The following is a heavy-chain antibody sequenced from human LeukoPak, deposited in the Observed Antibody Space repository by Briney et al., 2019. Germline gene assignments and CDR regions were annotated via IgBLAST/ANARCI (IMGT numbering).Heavy chain of an antibody. D-gene: IGHD2-15*01. CDR2: ISYDGSNK. CDR1: GFTFSSYA. J-gene: IGHJ4*02. Sequence: GGSLRLSCAASGFTFSSYAMHWVRQAPGKGLEWVAVISYDGSNKYYADSVKGRFTISRDTSRSTLYLQMNSLRAEVAAVYYCAKAPVISCRGAFCYPFDYWGQGTLVTVSS. CDR3: AKAPVISCRGAFCYPFDY. V-gene: IGHV3-30*04.